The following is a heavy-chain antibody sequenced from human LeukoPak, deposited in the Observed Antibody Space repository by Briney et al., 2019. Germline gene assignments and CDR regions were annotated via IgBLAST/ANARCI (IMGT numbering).Heavy chain of an antibody. J-gene: IGHJ4*02. CDR2: ISSGGDIM. CDR1: GLRFSDYY. Sequence: GGSLRLSCAASGLRFSDYYVSWIRQAPGKGLQWVSYISSGGDIMHYADSVKGRFTSSRDNAKNSVYLQMKSLRAEDTAVYYCARSVAGSFDYWGQGTLVTVSS. D-gene: IGHD6-19*01. CDR3: ARSVAGSFDY. V-gene: IGHV3-11*04.